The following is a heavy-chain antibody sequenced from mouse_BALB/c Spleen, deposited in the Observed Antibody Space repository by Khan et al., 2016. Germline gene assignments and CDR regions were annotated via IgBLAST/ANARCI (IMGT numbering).Heavy chain of an antibody. CDR2: INPDSYTI. CDR1: EFDFSRYW. J-gene: IGHJ3*01. D-gene: IGHD1-1*01. V-gene: IGHV4-1*02. Sequence: EVKLLESGGGLVHPGGSLKLSCAASEFDFSRYWMSWVRQAPGKGLEWIGEINPDSYTINYTPSLKDKFIISRDNAKNTLYLQMNKVRSEDTALYYCARAGYYGYLAYWGQGTLVTVSA. CDR3: ARAGYYGYLAY.